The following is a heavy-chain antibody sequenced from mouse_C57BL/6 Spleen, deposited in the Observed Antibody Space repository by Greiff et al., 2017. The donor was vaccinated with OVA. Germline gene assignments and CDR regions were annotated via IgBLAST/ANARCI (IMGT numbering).Heavy chain of an antibody. V-gene: IGHV5-15*01. D-gene: IGHD2-4*01. J-gene: IGHJ1*03. Sequence: EVQGVESGGGLVQPGGSLKLSCAASGFTFSDYGMAWVRQAPRKGPEWVAFISNLAYSIYYADTVTGRFTISRENAKNTLYLEMSSLRSEDTAMYYCARHYDYDGWYFDVWGTGTTVTVSS. CDR2: ISNLAYSI. CDR3: ARHYDYDGWYFDV. CDR1: GFTFSDYG.